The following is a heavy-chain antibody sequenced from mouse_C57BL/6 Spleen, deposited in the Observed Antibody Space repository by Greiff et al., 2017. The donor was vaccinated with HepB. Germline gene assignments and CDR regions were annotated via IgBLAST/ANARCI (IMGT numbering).Heavy chain of an antibody. CDR2: ISDGGSYT. CDR3: AREEYLGAMDY. V-gene: IGHV5-4*01. CDR1: GFTFSSYA. D-gene: IGHD2-10*02. J-gene: IGHJ4*01. Sequence: EVHLVESGGGLVKPGGSLKLSCAASGFTFSSYAMSWVRQTPEKRLEWVATISDGGSYTYYPDNVKGRFTISRDNAKNNLYLQMSHLKSEDTAMYYCAREEYLGAMDYWGQGTSVTVSS.